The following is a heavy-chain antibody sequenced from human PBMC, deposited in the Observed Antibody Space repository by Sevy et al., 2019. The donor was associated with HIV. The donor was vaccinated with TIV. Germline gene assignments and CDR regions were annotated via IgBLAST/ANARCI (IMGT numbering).Heavy chain of an antibody. CDR2: IYYSGST. V-gene: IGHV4-59*01. CDR1: GGSISSYY. Sequence: SETLSLTCTVSGGSISSYYWSWIRQPPGKRLEWIGYIYYSGSTNYNPSLKSRVTISVDTSKNQFSLKLRSVTAADTAVSYCGRESYDILPGSRGMDVWGQGTTVTVSS. J-gene: IGHJ6*02. D-gene: IGHD3-9*01. CDR3: GRESYDILPGSRGMDV.